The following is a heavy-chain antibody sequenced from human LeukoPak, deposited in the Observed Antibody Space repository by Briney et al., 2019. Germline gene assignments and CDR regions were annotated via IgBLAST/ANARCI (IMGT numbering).Heavy chain of an antibody. D-gene: IGHD3-22*01. J-gene: IGHJ4*02. CDR2: ISGSGGST. CDR1: GFTFSSYA. Sequence: GGSLRLSCAASGFTFSSYAMSWVRQAPGKGLEWVSAISGSGGSTYYADSVKGRFTISRDNSKNTLYLQMNSLRAEDTAVYYCAVLSGGYYYDSTYYFDYWGQGTLVTVSS. CDR3: AVLSGGYYYDSTYYFDY. V-gene: IGHV3-23*01.